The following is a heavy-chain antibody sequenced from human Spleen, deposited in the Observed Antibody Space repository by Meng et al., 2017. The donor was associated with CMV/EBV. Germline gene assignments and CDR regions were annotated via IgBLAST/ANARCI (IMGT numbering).Heavy chain of an antibody. Sequence: GESLKISCAASGFTFSNAWMSWVRQAPGKGLEWVGRIKSKTDGGTTDYAAPVKGRFTISREDSKSIAYLQMNSLKTEETAVYYCTRDERGYGVYWGQGTLVTVSS. D-gene: IGHD5-12*01. J-gene: IGHJ4*02. V-gene: IGHV3-15*01. CDR1: GFTFSNAW. CDR3: TRDERGYGVY. CDR2: IKSKTDGGTT.